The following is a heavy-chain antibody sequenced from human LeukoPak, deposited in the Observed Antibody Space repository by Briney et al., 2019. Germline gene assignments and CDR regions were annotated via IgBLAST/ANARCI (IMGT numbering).Heavy chain of an antibody. Sequence: GASVKVSCKASGYTFTSYGISWVRQAPGQGLEWMGGFDPEDGETIYTQKFQGRVTMTEDTSTDTAYMELSSLRSEDTAVYYCATRYYDSSSSIDRWGQGTLVTVSS. CDR1: GYTFTSYG. CDR2: FDPEDGET. CDR3: ATRYYDSSSSIDR. D-gene: IGHD3-22*01. V-gene: IGHV1-24*01. J-gene: IGHJ5*02.